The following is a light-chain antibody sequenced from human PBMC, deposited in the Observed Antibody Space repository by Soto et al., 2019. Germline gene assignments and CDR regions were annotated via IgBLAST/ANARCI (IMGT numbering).Light chain of an antibody. CDR1: SSDVGGYDY. J-gene: IGLJ1*01. V-gene: IGLV2-14*01. CDR2: DVN. Sequence: QSVLTQPASVSGSPGQSITISCTGTSSDVGGYDYVSWYQQLPGKAPKLLIYDVNNRPSGVSHRFSGSKSGNTASLTISGLQAEDEADYYCRSYTDSSTFVFGTGTKVTVL. CDR3: RSYTDSSTFV.